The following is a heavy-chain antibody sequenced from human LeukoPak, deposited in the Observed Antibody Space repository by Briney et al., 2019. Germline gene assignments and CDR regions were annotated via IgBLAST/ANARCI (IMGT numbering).Heavy chain of an antibody. CDR3: ARDQDWFDP. CDR2: IYYSGST. Sequence: SETLSLTCTVSGGSISSYYWSWIRQPPGKGLEWIGYIYYSGSTNYNPSLKSRVTISVDSSKNQFSLKLSSVTAADTAVYYCARDQDWFDPWGQGTLVTVSS. V-gene: IGHV4-59*01. J-gene: IGHJ5*02. CDR1: GGSISSYY.